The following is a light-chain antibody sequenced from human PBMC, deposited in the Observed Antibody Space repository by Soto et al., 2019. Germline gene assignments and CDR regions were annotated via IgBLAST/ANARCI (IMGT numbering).Light chain of an antibody. CDR1: QSVSSSY. CDR3: QQYGSSPLIT. Sequence: ESVLTQPPGTLSLSPGERATLSCRASQSVSSSYLAWYQQKPGQAPRLLIYGASSRATGIPDRFSGSGSGTDFTLTISRLEPEDFAVYYCQQYGSSPLITFGQGTRLEIK. V-gene: IGKV3-20*01. J-gene: IGKJ5*01. CDR2: GAS.